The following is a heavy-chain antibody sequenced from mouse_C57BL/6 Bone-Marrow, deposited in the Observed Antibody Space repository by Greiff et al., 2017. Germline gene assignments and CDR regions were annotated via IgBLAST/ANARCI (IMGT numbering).Heavy chain of an antibody. V-gene: IGHV1-47*01. Sequence: QVHVKQSGAELVKPGASVKMSCKASGYTFTTYPIEWMKQNHGKSLEWIGNFHPYNDDTKYNEKFKGKATLTVEKSSSTVYLELSRLTSDDSAVFDCAPYDYDGSGDYWGQGTTLTGSS. J-gene: IGHJ2*01. CDR3: APYDYDGSGDY. D-gene: IGHD2-4*01. CDR2: FHPYNDDT. CDR1: GYTFTTYP.